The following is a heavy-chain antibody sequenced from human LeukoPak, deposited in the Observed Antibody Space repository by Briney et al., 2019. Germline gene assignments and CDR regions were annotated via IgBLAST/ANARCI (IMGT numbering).Heavy chain of an antibody. CDR3: ASASSHRIAAGGDY. CDR2: INSDGSSR. J-gene: IGHJ4*02. Sequence: PGGSLRLSCAASGFIFNNYWMHWVRHAPGKGLVWVSRINSDGSSRNYADSVKGRFTISRDNAKNTLYLQMNSLSAEDTAVYYCASASSHRIAAGGDYWGQGTLVTVSS. V-gene: IGHV3-74*01. CDR1: GFIFNNYW. D-gene: IGHD6-13*01.